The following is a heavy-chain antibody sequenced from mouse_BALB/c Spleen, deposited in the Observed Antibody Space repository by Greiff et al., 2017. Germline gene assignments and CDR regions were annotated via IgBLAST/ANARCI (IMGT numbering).Heavy chain of an antibody. V-gene: IGHV5-6-5*01. CDR2: ISSGGST. CDR1: GFTFSSYA. J-gene: IGHJ3*01. Sequence: EVKLVESGGGLVKPGGSLKLSCAASGFTFSSYAMSWVRQTPEKRLEWVASISSGGSTYYPDSVKGRFTISRDNARNILYLQMSSLRSEDTAMYYCARGVLFAYWGQGTLVTVSA. CDR3: ARGVLFAY.